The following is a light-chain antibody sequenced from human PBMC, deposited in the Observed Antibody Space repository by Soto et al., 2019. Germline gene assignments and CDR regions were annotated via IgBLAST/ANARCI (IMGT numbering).Light chain of an antibody. V-gene: IGKV3-15*01. J-gene: IGKJ1*01. CDR3: QQYNNWPRT. CDR2: GAS. Sequence: EIGMTQSPATLSVSKGERATLSCRASQSVSSNLAWYQQKPGQAPRLLIYGASTRATGIPARFSGSGSGTEFTLTISSLQSEEFAVYYCQQYNNWPRTFGQGTKVDVK. CDR1: QSVSSN.